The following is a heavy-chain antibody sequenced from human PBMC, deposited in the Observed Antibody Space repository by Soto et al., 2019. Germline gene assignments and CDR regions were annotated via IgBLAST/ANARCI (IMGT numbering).Heavy chain of an antibody. CDR3: AYRLGIALAGKSLAFDY. CDR1: GFSLSTSGVG. J-gene: IGHJ4*02. D-gene: IGHD6-19*01. CDR2: IYWNENG. Sequence: SGPTLVNPTQPLTLTCTFSGFSLSTSGVGVGWIRQSPGKALESLALIYWNENGRYTPSLKSRLTITKDTSKNQVVLTMTNVDPVYTGTYYCAYRLGIALAGKSLAFDYWGQGIVVTVSS. V-gene: IGHV2-5*01.